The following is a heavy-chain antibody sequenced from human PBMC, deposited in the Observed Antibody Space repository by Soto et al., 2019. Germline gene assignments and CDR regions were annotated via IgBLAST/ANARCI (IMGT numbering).Heavy chain of an antibody. CDR1: GFTFSSYS. CDR2: ISSSSSTI. CDR3: ARDEDIVAPRHFDY. V-gene: IGHV3-48*01. Sequence: EVQLVESGGGLVQPGGSLRLSCAASGFTFSSYSMNWVRQAPGKGLAWVSYISSSSSTIYYADSVKGRFTISRDNAKNSLYLQMNSLRAEDTAVYYCARDEDIVAPRHFDYWGQGTLVTVSS. D-gene: IGHD2-15*01. J-gene: IGHJ4*02.